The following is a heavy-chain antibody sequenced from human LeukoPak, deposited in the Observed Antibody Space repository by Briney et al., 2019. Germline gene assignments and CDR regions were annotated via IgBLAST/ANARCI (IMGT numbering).Heavy chain of an antibody. V-gene: IGHV3-30-3*01. CDR2: ISYDGSDK. Sequence: GGSLRLSCAASGFTFSRYVMHWVRQAPGKGLEWVAVISYDGSDKYYADSVKGRFTISRDTSKNTLFLQMNSLRAEDTAVYYCERLSRDTGGLDVWGQGTTVTVSS. CDR1: GFTFSRYV. J-gene: IGHJ6*02. CDR3: ERLSRDTGGLDV. D-gene: IGHD5-24*01.